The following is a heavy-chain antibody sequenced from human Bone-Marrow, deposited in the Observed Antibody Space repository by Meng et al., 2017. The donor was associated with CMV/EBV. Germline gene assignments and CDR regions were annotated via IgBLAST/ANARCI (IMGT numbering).Heavy chain of an antibody. D-gene: IGHD2-2*01. Sequence: GESLKISCAASGFSFSKYWMHWVRQVPGKGLVWVSRTNEDGTITNYADSVKGRFTISRDNANNSLYLHMNSLRAEDTAIYYCARDPRFFQLWGQGTMVTGSS. CDR3: ARDPRFFQL. CDR2: TNEDGTIT. V-gene: IGHV3-74*01. J-gene: IGHJ3*01. CDR1: GFSFSKYW.